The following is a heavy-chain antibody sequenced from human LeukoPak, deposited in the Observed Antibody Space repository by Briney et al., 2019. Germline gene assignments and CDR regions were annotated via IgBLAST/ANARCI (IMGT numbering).Heavy chain of an antibody. D-gene: IGHD3-10*01. J-gene: IGHJ4*02. CDR1: GYTFTNYD. V-gene: IGHV1-8*01. CDR2: MNPNSGNT. Sequence: ASVKVSCKASGYTFTNYDINWVRQATGQGLEWMGWMNPNSGNTGYAQKFQGRVTMTRNTSISTAYMELSSLRSEDTAVYYCARAPMVRGVITFSYYFDYWGQGTLVTVSS. CDR3: ARAPMVRGVITFSYYFDY.